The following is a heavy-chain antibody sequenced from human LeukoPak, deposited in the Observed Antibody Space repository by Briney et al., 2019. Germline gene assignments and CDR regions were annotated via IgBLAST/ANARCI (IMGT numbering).Heavy chain of an antibody. CDR3: ARGRRW. CDR2: INDSGGT. V-gene: IGHV4-34*01. D-gene: IGHD5-24*01. J-gene: IGHJ4*02. CDR1: GGSFSGYY. Sequence: SETLSLTCAVYGGSFSGYYWTWIRQPPGKGLEWIGEINDSGGTNYNPSLKSRLIISVDTSKNQFSLKLTSVTAADTAVYYCARGRRWWGQGSLVTVSS.